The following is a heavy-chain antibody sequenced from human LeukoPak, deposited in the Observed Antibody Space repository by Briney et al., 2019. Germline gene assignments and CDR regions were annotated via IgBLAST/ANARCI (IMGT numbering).Heavy chain of an antibody. D-gene: IGHD3-3*01. CDR1: GGSISTYY. CDR2: MYTSGTT. J-gene: IGHJ4*02. Sequence: SETLSLTCTVSGGSISTYYWSWIRQPAGKGLEWIGRMYTSGTTKYNPSLKSRVTISVDTSKNQFSLYYCARHGPLYDIWSAQFYFDYWGQGTLVTVSS. V-gene: IGHV4-4*07. CDR3: QFYFDY.